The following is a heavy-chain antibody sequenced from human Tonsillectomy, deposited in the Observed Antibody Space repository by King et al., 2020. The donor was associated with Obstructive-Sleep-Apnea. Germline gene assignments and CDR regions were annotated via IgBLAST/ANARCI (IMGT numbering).Heavy chain of an antibody. J-gene: IGHJ5*02. CDR3: ALRVFSVSGTGGWFDP. V-gene: IGHV1-18*01. CDR1: GYTFANYG. Sequence: QLVQSGTEVKKPGSSLKVSCKTSGYTFANYGITWLRQAPGQGLEWVGWISVNSGYTNYAQKFQGRVTLTTDTSTTTAHMDLRSLRSDDTAVYYCALRVFSVSGTGGWFDPWGQGTLVIVSS. D-gene: IGHD6-19*01. CDR2: ISVNSGYT.